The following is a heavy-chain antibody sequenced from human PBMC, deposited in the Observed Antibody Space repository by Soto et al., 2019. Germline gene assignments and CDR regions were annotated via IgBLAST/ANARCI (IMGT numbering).Heavy chain of an antibody. Sequence: EWALRLSCAASAFSPSRDWMSWVRQPPGKGLEWVANIKQDGSEKYYVDSVKGRFTISRDNAKNSLYLQMNSLRAEHTALYFCARLIYLVREVIHYVLDFCGQG. CDR3: ARLIYLVREVIHYVLDF. CDR2: IKQDGSEK. V-gene: IGHV3-7*04. D-gene: IGHD3-10*01. J-gene: IGHJ5*01. CDR1: AFSPSRDW.